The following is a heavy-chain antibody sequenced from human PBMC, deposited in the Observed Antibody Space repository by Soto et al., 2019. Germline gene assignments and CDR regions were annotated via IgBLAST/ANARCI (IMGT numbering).Heavy chain of an antibody. Sequence: ASVKVSCKASGYTFTSYYMHWVRQATGQGLEWMGWMNPNSGNTGYAQKFQGRVTMTRNTSISTAYMELSSLRSEDTAVYYCARGVGYYGDFDYWGQGTLVTVPQ. J-gene: IGHJ4*02. CDR2: MNPNSGNT. V-gene: IGHV1-8*02. D-gene: IGHD4-17*01. CDR3: ARGVGYYGDFDY. CDR1: GYTFTSYY.